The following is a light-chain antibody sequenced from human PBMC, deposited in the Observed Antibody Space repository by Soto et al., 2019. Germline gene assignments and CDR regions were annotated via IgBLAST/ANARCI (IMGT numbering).Light chain of an antibody. Sequence: QSALTQPRSVSGSPGQSVTISCTGTSSAIGSYNLVSWYQQHPGKAPKLMIYEVTKRPSGVSNRFSGSMSGNTASLTISGLQAEDEADYYCCSYTGSSTVVFGGGTKLTVL. J-gene: IGLJ2*01. CDR1: SSAIGSYNL. CDR3: CSYTGSSTVV. CDR2: EVT. V-gene: IGLV2-23*02.